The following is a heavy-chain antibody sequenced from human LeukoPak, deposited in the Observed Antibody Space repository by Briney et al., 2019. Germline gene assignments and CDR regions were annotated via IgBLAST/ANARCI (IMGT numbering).Heavy chain of an antibody. Sequence: PGGSLRLSCAASGFIVSSKYMSWVRQAPGKGLEWVSVIYSGGSTYYAASVEGRFTISRDNSKNTVYLQMNSLRGEVTAVYYCARAGPIDYWGQGTLVTVSS. CDR3: ARAGPIDY. V-gene: IGHV3-53*01. CDR1: GFIVSSKY. J-gene: IGHJ4*02. CDR2: IYSGGST.